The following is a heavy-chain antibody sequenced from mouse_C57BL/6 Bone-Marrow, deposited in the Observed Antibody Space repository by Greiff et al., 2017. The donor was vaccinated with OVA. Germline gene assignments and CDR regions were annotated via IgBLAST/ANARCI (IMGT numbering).Heavy chain of an antibody. V-gene: IGHV1-15*01. Sequence: VQLQQSGAELVRPGASVTLSCKASGYTFTDYEMHWVQQTPVHGLEWIGAIDPENGGTAYNQKFKGKAILTADKSSSTAYMELRSLTSEDSSVYYCTRGGYFGYWGQGTTLTVSS. CDR2: IDPENGGT. CDR1: GYTFTDYE. CDR3: TRGGYFGY. J-gene: IGHJ2*01.